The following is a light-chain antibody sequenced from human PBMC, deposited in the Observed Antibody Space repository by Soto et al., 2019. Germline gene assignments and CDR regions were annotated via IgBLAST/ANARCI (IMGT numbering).Light chain of an antibody. Sequence: EIVLTQSPATLSLSPGNRATLSCRASQSVSSYLAWYQQKPGQAPRLLIYDASNRATGIPARFSGSGSGTDVTLTITSLEPEDFAVYYCQQRSNWPSTFGGGNKVEIK. J-gene: IGKJ4*01. CDR1: QSVSSY. V-gene: IGKV3-11*01. CDR3: QQRSNWPST. CDR2: DAS.